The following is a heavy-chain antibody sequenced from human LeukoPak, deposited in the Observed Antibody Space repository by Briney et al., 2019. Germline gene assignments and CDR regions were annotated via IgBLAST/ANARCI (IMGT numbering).Heavy chain of an antibody. D-gene: IGHD4-11*01. Sequence: AGGSLRLSCAASGFTFSAYSMHWVRQAPEKGLEWVAYIGSSSSHIYYADSVKGRFTISRDNAKNSLYLQMDSLRAEDTAVYYCARDQAYSFDYWGQGTLVTVSS. J-gene: IGHJ4*02. CDR2: IGSSSSHI. CDR1: GFTFSAYS. V-gene: IGHV3-48*01. CDR3: ARDQAYSFDY.